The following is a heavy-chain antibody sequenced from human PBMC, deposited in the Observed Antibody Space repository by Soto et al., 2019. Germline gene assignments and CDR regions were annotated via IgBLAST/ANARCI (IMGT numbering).Heavy chain of an antibody. CDR1: GFRFTSSW. CDR3: VTWADAADEDYFHH. CDR2: INQNGGQK. J-gene: IGHJ1*01. Sequence: EVQLVESRGGLVQPGGSLRLSCAASGFRFTSSWMSWVRQAPGKGLEWVAHINQNGGQKYYVDSAKGRFTISRDNAKTSLYLQMNSLRVEDTAVFYCVTWADAADEDYFHHWGQGTLVTVSS. D-gene: IGHD3-16*01. V-gene: IGHV3-7*01.